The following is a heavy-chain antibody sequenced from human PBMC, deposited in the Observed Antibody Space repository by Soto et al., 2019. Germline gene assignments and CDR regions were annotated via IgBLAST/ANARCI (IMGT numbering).Heavy chain of an antibody. CDR3: ARSQTIRLYYGMDV. V-gene: IGHV4-31*03. J-gene: IGHJ6*02. CDR1: GGSISSGGYY. D-gene: IGHD3-3*02. Sequence: SETLSLTCTVSGGSISSGGYYWSWIRQHPGKGLEWIGYIYYSGSTYYNPSLKSRVTISVDTSKNQFSLKLSSVTAADTAVYYCARSQTIRLYYGMDVWGQGTTVTVSS. CDR2: IYYSGST.